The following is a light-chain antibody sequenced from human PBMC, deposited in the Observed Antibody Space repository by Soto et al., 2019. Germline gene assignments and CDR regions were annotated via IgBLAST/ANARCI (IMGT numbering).Light chain of an antibody. CDR1: QSILYRSNNKNY. Sequence: DIVMTQSPDSLAVSLGERATINCKSSQSILYRSNNKNYLAWYQQKPGQPPHLLVYWASTRESGVPDRFSASGSGTDFTRTISSLQAEDVAVYYCQQYYSTPQTFGQGTKVEI. CDR3: QQYYSTPQT. V-gene: IGKV4-1*01. J-gene: IGKJ1*01. CDR2: WAS.